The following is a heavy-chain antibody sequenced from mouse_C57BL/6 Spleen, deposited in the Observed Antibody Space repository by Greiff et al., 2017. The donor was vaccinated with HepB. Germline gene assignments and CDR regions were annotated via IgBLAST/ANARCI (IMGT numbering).Heavy chain of an antibody. CDR1: GFNIKNTY. D-gene: IGHD2-5*01. CDR3: ANPYYSNYDYFDY. CDR2: IDPANGNT. J-gene: IGHJ2*01. Sequence: EVKLVESVAELVRPGASVKLSCTASGFNIKNTYMHWVKQRPEQGLEWIGRIDPANGNTKYAPKFQGKATITADTSSNTAYLQLSSLTSEDTAIYYCANPYYSNYDYFDYWGQGTTLTVSS. V-gene: IGHV14-3*01.